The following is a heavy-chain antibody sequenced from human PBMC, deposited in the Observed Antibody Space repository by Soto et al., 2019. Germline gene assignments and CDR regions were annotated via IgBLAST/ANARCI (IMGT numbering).Heavy chain of an antibody. J-gene: IGHJ4*02. CDR3: ARSHDILTCPYDY. CDR1: GGSISSGGYY. D-gene: IGHD3-9*01. CDR2: IYYSGST. Sequence: SETLSLTCTVSGGSISSGGYYWSWIRQHPGKGLEWIGYIYYSGSTYYNPSLKSRVTISVDTSKNQFSLKLSSVTAADTAVYYCARSHDILTCPYDYWRQGTLVPVS. V-gene: IGHV4-31*03.